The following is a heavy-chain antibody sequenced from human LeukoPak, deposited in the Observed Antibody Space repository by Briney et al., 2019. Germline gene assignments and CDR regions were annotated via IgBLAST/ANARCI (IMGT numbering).Heavy chain of an antibody. Sequence: SETLSLTCTVSGYSISSGYYWGWIRQPPGKGLEWIGSIYHSGSTYYNPSLKSRVTISVDTSKNQFSLKLSSVTAADTAVYYCARDSNYCSSTSCYKDFDYWGQGTLVTVSS. J-gene: IGHJ4*02. V-gene: IGHV4-38-2*02. CDR1: GYSISSGYY. CDR3: ARDSNYCSSTSCYKDFDY. D-gene: IGHD2-2*02. CDR2: IYHSGST.